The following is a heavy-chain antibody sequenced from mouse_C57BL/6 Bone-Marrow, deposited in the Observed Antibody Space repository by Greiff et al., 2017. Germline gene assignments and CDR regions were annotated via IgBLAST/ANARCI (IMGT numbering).Heavy chain of an antibody. V-gene: IGHV1-55*01. CDR2: IYPGSGST. CDR1: GYTFTSYW. Sequence: QVQLQQPGAELVKPGASVKMSCKASGYTFTSYWITWVKQRPGQGLEWIGDIYPGSGSTNYNEKFKSKATLTADTSSSTAYMQLSSLTSEDSAVYYCARIYYGNYVFDYWGQGTTLTVSS. CDR3: ARIYYGNYVFDY. D-gene: IGHD2-1*01. J-gene: IGHJ2*01.